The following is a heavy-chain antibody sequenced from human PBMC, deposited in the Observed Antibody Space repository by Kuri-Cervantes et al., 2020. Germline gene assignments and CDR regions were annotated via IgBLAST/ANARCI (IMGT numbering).Heavy chain of an antibody. CDR2: IRSKANSYAT. V-gene: IGHV3-73*01. Sequence: GGSLRLSCAASGFTFSGSAMHWVRQASGKGLEWVGRIRSKANSYATAYAASVKGRFTISRDDSKNTAYLQMNSLETEDTAVYYCTRRILKYQLLSPHMDGMDVWGQGTTVTVSS. CDR1: GFTFSGSA. CDR3: TRRILKYQLLSPHMDGMDV. D-gene: IGHD2-2*01. J-gene: IGHJ6*02.